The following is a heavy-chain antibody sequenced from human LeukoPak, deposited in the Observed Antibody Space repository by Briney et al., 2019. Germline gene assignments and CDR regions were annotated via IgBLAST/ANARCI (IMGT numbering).Heavy chain of an antibody. CDR1: GFTFSSYW. V-gene: IGHV3-74*01. Sequence: GGSLRLSCAASGFTFSSYWMHWVRQAPGKGLVWVSRINSDGSSTNYADSVKGRFTISRDNAKNTLYLQMNSLRAEDTAMYYCTRAVYYSNYLGYWGQGTLVTVSS. J-gene: IGHJ4*01. D-gene: IGHD3-10*01. CDR2: INSDGSST. CDR3: TRAVYYSNYLGY.